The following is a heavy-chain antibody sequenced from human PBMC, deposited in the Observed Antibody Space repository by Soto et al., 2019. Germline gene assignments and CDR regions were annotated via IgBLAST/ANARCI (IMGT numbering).Heavy chain of an antibody. V-gene: IGHV4-59*01. Sequence: LCHRCSVAEGSSVDYYGSRIRQPPGKGLEWIGYIYYSGSTNYNPSLKSRVTISVDTPKNQFSLKLSSVTAADTAVYYCARPLFGRGNWFDPWGQGTLVTSPQ. CDR1: EGSSVDYY. CDR3: ARPLFGRGNWFDP. J-gene: IGHJ5*02. CDR2: IYYSGST. D-gene: IGHD3-10*01.